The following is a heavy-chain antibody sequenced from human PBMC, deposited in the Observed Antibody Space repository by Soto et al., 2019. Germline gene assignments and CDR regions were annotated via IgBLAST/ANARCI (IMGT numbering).Heavy chain of an antibody. V-gene: IGHV3-30*18. D-gene: IGHD4-17*01. J-gene: IGHJ4*02. CDR2: ISYDGSNK. Sequence: QVQLVESGGGVVQPGRSLRLSCAASGFTFSSYGMHWVRQAPGKGLEWVAVISYDGSNKYYADSVKGRFTISRDNSKNTLYLQMNSLRTEDTAVYYCAKYRNDYGDYTANFDHWGRGTLVTVSS. CDR3: AKYRNDYGDYTANFDH. CDR1: GFTFSSYG.